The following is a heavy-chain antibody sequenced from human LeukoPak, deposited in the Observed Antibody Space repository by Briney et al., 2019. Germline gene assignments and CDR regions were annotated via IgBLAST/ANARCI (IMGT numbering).Heavy chain of an antibody. CDR2: MNPNSGNT. CDR1: GYTFTTFD. D-gene: IGHD4-23*01. CDR3: AREVTLAGYWYFDL. J-gene: IGHJ2*01. V-gene: IGHV1-8*01. Sequence: ASVKVSCKASGYTFTTFDINWVRQATGQGLEWMGSMNPNSGNTGHAQKFQGRVTMTRDTSISTAYMELSSLKSEDTAVYYCAREVTLAGYWYFDLWGRGTLVPVSS.